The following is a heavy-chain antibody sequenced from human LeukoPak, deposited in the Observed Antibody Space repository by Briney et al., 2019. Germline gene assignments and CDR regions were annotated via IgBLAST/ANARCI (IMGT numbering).Heavy chain of an antibody. CDR1: GGTFSSYA. D-gene: IGHD4-23*01. CDR3: ARELETTVVRIGSWFDP. V-gene: IGHV1-18*01. Sequence: GASVKVSCKASGGTFSSYAISWVRQAPGQGLEWMGWISAYNGNTNYAQKLQGRVTMTTDTSTSTAYMELRSLRSDDTAVYYCARELETTVVRIGSWFDPWGQGTLVTVSS. CDR2: ISAYNGNT. J-gene: IGHJ5*02.